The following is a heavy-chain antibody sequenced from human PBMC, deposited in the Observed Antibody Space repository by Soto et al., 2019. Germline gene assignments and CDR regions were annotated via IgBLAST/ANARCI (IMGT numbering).Heavy chain of an antibody. Sequence: PGGSLRLSCAVSGFTLSEHYIDWVRQAPGKGLEWVGRSRNRAQGYSTQYAASVKGRFTTSRDDSKTLLYLQMNSLRTEDTAIYYCVRDTYFSDRSGYARCFVYWGQGTLVTVSS. D-gene: IGHD3-22*01. CDR1: GFTLSEHY. V-gene: IGHV3-72*01. J-gene: IGHJ4*02. CDR3: VRDTYFSDRSGYARCFVY. CDR2: SRNRAQGYST.